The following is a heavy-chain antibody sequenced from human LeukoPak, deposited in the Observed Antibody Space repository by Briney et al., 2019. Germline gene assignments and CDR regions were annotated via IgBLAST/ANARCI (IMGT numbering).Heavy chain of an antibody. D-gene: IGHD6-13*01. CDR1: GFTFSSYS. J-gene: IGHJ4*02. Sequence: GGSLRLSCAASGFTFSSYSMHWFRQAPGKGLEWISYISNDLSTIHYAASVKGRFTISRDNARNSLYLQMDSLRAEDTAVYFCARSLAAAGPFFDYWGQGTLVTVSS. CDR3: ARSLAAAGPFFDY. V-gene: IGHV3-48*04. CDR2: ISNDLSTI.